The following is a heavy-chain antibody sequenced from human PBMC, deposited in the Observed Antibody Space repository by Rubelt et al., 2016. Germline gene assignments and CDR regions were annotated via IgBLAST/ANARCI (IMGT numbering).Heavy chain of an antibody. CDR1: GFTFSSYA. V-gene: IGHV3-23*04. J-gene: IGHJ6*02. CDR2: ISGSGGST. Sequence: EVQLVESGGGLVQPGGSLRLSCAASGFTFSSYAMSLVRQAPGKGLEWVSAISGSGGSTYYAESVKGRFTISRDHSKSALYLHMNRLRAAETAVYYCVILYCGGGSCSPRDYYYYYGMDVWGQGTTVTVSS. CDR3: VILYCGGGSCSPRDYYYYYGMDV. D-gene: IGHD2-15*01.